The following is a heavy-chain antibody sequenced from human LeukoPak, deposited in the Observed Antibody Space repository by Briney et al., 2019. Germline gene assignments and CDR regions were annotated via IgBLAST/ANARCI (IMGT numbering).Heavy chain of an antibody. D-gene: IGHD1-26*01. CDR2: INPSGGST. Sequence: ASVKVSCKASGYTFTSYYMHWVRQAPGQGLEWMGIINPSGGSTSYAQKFQGRVTMTRDMSTSTVYMELSSLRSGDTAVYYCARVGAVRWYFDLWGRGTLVTVSS. CDR1: GYTFTSYY. V-gene: IGHV1-46*01. CDR3: ARVGAVRWYFDL. J-gene: IGHJ2*01.